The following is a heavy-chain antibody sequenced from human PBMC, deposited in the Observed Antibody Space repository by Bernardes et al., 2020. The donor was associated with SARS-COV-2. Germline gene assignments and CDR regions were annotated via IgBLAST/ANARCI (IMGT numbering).Heavy chain of an antibody. CDR3: ARGGNGDYSYAFDI. J-gene: IGHJ3*02. CDR2: IYYSGST. V-gene: IGHV4-31*11. Sequence: SETLSLTCAVSGGSISRGGYYWSWIRQPPGKGLEWIGYIYYSGSTYYNPSLKSRLTISKDTSKNQFSLELSSVTAADTAVYYCARGGNGDYSYAFDIWGQGTMVTVSS. CDR1: GGSISRGGYY. D-gene: IGHD4-17*01.